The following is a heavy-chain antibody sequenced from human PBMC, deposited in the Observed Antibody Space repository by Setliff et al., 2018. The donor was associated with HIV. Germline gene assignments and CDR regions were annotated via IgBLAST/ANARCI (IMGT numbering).Heavy chain of an antibody. CDR2: ITHDGSSK. V-gene: IGHV3-30*07. J-gene: IGHJ4*02. Sequence: GGSLRLSCAASGFTFSSYTMHWVRQAPGKGLEWVAVITHDGSSKYYADSVKGRFTISRDNAKNSLYLQMNSLRAEDTALYYCAREPYYDILTGYLDYWGQGALVTVSS. CDR1: GFTFSSYT. CDR3: AREPYYDILTGYLDY. D-gene: IGHD3-9*01.